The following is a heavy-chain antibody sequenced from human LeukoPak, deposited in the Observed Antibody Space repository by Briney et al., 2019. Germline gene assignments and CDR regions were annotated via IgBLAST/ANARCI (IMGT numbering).Heavy chain of an antibody. Sequence: ASVKVSCKASGYTFTGYYMHWVRQAPGQGLEWMGWINPNSGGTNYAQKFQGRVTMTRDTSISTAYMELSSLRSEDTAVYYCARDRALTVTFDYWGQGTLVTVSS. CDR3: ARDRALTVTFDY. CDR1: GYTFTGYY. CDR2: INPNSGGT. D-gene: IGHD4-17*01. J-gene: IGHJ4*02. V-gene: IGHV1-2*02.